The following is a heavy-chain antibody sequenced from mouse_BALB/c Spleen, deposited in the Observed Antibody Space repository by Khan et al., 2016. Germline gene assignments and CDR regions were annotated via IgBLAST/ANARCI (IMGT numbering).Heavy chain of an antibody. CDR3: ARPKDGYFSSWCAY. D-gene: IGHD2-3*01. J-gene: IGHJ3*01. CDR2: INPDSSTI. Sequence: EVKLLESGGGLVQPGGSLKLSCVASGFDFSRYWMSWVRQAPGKGLEWIGEINPDSSTINFNPSLKDKSIISSDNANNTLYLQMSKVRSEDTALYYCARPKDGYFSSWCAYWGRGTLITISA. CDR1: GFDFSRYW. V-gene: IGHV4-1*02.